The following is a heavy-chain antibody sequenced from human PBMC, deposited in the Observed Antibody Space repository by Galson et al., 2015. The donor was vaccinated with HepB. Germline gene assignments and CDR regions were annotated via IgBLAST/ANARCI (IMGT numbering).Heavy chain of an antibody. V-gene: IGHV3-73*01. CDR3: VRMGDLSGYSCC. CDR1: GFTFSGSA. J-gene: IGHJ4*02. Sequence: SLRLSCAGSGFTFSGSAMHWVRQASGKGLEWVGRIGSASYNYATAYTASVKGRFTLSRDDSKNTAFLQMNSLRTEDTAVYYCVRMGDLSGYSCCWGQGTLVTVSS. D-gene: IGHD5-18*01. CDR2: IGSASYNYAT.